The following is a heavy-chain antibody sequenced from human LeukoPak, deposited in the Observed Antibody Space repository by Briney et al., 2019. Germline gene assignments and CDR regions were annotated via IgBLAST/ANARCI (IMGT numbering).Heavy chain of an antibody. CDR2: INHSGST. Sequence: SETLSLTCAVYGGSFSGYYWSWIRQPPGKGLEWIGEINHSGSTNYNPSLKSRVTISVDTSKNQFSLKLSSVTPEDTAVYYCARRTDDYNYLDYWGQGTLVTVSS. CDR1: GGSFSGYY. D-gene: IGHD5-24*01. V-gene: IGHV4-34*01. CDR3: ARRTDDYNYLDY. J-gene: IGHJ4*02.